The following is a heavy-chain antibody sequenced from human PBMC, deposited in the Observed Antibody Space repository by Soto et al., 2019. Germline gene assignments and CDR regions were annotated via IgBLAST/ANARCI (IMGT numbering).Heavy chain of an antibody. CDR3: AKDKLDSGYESLYYYYGMDV. CDR1: GFTFSSYA. Sequence: PGGSLRLSCAASGFTFSSYAMSWVRQAPGKGLEWVSAISGSGGSTYYADSVKGRFTISRDNSKNTLYLQMNSLRAEDTAVYYCAKDKLDSGYESLYYYYGMDVWGQGTTVTVS. CDR2: ISGSGGST. J-gene: IGHJ6*02. D-gene: IGHD5-12*01. V-gene: IGHV3-23*01.